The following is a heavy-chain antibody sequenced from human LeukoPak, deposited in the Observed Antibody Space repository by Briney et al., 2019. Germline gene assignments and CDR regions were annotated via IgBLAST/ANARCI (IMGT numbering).Heavy chain of an antibody. V-gene: IGHV4-38-2*01. CDR2: IYHTGST. CDR3: ARLSYYYYYMDV. Sequence: PSETLSLTCAVSGFSISSDKYWGWIRQPPGKGLEWIGSIYHTGSTYYNPSLKSRVTISVDTSKNQFSLKLNSVTAADTAAYYCARLSYYYYYMDVWGRRTTVTVSS. J-gene: IGHJ6*03. CDR1: GFSISSDKY. D-gene: IGHD3-10*01.